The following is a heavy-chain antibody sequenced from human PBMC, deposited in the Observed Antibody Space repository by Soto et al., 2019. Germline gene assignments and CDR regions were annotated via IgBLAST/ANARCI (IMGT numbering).Heavy chain of an antibody. D-gene: IGHD1-26*01. CDR3: ARTGDIGMVDY. CDR2: IYYSGST. Sequence: SETLSLTCTVSGGSISSYYWSWIRQPPGKGLEWIGYIYYSGSTNYNPSLKSRVTISVDTSKNQFSLKLSSVTAADTAVYYCARTGDIGMVDYWGQGTLVTVPQ. J-gene: IGHJ4*02. CDR1: GGSISSYY. V-gene: IGHV4-59*01.